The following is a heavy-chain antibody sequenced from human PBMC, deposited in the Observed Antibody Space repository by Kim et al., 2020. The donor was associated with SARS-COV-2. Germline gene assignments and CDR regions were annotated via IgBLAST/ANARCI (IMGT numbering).Heavy chain of an antibody. J-gene: IGHJ4*02. D-gene: IGHD2-21*01. CDR2: IRADGYTS. CDR1: GFSFSNYW. Sequence: GGSLRLSCAASGFSFSNYWMMWVRQGPGKGLEWVANIRADGYTSSCGDPVKGRCTVSRDNARNSLFLDLNSLRGEDTAVYYCATVVVADERGIWHAYWGQGVLVTVSS. V-gene: IGHV3-7*01. CDR3: ATVVVADERGIWHAY.